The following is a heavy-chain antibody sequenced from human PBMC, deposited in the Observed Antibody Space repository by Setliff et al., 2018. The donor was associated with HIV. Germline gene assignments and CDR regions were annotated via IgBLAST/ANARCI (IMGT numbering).Heavy chain of an antibody. V-gene: IGHV3-11*01. CDR1: GFTFNDYY. CDR3: AKDSGYYYYGMDV. J-gene: IGHJ6*02. D-gene: IGHD3-10*01. CDR2: ISDSGSI. Sequence: GGSLRLSCAASGFTFNDYYMSWIRQAPGKGLEWVSYISDSGSIGYADSVKGRFTISRDNAKNSLYLQMNSLRAEDTALYYCAKDSGYYYYGMDVWGQGTTVTVSS.